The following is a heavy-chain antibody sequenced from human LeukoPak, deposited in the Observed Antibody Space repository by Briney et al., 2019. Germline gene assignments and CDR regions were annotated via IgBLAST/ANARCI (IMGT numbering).Heavy chain of an antibody. D-gene: IGHD4/OR15-4a*01. V-gene: IGHV3-23*01. CDR2: ISGSGSST. J-gene: IGHJ4*02. Sequence: PGGSLRLSCAASGFTFSGSAMSWVRQAPGKGLEWVSTISGSGSSTYYADSVKGRFTISRDNSKNTLYLQMRSLRAEDTAVYYCARARVLPTDWGQGTLVTVSS. CDR3: ARARVLPTD. CDR1: GFTFSGSA.